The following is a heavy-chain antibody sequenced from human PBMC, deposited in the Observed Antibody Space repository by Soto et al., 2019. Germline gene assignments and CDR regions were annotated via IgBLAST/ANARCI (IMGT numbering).Heavy chain of an antibody. V-gene: IGHV3-48*03. CDR2: ISSSDNTV. CDR1: GFTFRTYE. Sequence: EVQLVESGGGLVQPGGSLRLSCAASGFTFRTYEMNWVRQAPGKGLEWIAYISSSDNTVFYADAVKGRFTISRDNAKNSLYLHMNSLRAADTAVYYCAREGIATAGHHFDDWGQGTLVTVSS. CDR3: AREGIATAGHHFDD. J-gene: IGHJ4*02. D-gene: IGHD6-13*01.